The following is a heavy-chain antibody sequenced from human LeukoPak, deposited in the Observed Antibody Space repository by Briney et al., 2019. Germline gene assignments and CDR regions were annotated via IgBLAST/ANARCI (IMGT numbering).Heavy chain of an antibody. CDR1: GGSISSYY. J-gene: IGHJ6*03. Sequence: ASETLSLTCTVSGGSISSYYWSWIRQPAGKGLEWIGRIYTSGSTNYNPSLKSRVTMSVDTSKNQFSLKLSSVTAADTAVYYCARDKVAPASLGYMDVWGKGTTVTVSS. D-gene: IGHD2-2*01. V-gene: IGHV4-4*07. CDR3: ARDKVAPASLGYMDV. CDR2: IYTSGST.